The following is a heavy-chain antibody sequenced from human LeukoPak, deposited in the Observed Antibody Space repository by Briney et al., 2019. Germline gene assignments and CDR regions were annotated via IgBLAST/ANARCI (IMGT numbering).Heavy chain of an antibody. CDR3: ARMRFRPPGGFDY. CDR2: IYYSGST. Sequence: NPSETLSLTCTVSGGSISSDYWSWIRQPPGKGLEWMGYIYYSGSTNSNPSPKSRGTISVDTSKNQFSLKLSSVTAADTAVYYCARMRFRPPGGFDYWGQGTLVTVSS. J-gene: IGHJ4*02. CDR1: GGSISSDY. D-gene: IGHD2-15*01. V-gene: IGHV4-59*01.